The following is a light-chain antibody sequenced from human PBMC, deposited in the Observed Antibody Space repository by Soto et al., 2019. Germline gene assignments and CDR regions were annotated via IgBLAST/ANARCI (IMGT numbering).Light chain of an antibody. V-gene: IGKV3-20*01. CDR1: QSVDSRF. Sequence: EIVLTQSPGSLSLSPGERATLSCRASQSVDSRFFAWYQQRPGQAPRLLIYGASRRATGIPARFTGSGSGTDFTLTISGLEPEDFALYYCQQYDSSVTFGLGTKGEIK. J-gene: IGKJ1*01. CDR2: GAS. CDR3: QQYDSSVT.